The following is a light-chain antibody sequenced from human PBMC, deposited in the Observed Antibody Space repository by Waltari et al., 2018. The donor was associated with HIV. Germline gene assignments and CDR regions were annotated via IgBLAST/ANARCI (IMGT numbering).Light chain of an antibody. CDR3: QQYYSTPLT. CDR1: QSVLYSSNNKNY. J-gene: IGKJ4*01. Sequence: DIVMTQSPDSLAVSLGERATINCKSSQSVLYSSNNKNYLAWYQQKPGQPPKLLMYCAATRESGVPDRSSGSGSGTDFTLTISSLQAEDVAVYYCQQYYSTPLTFGGGTKVEIK. CDR2: CAA. V-gene: IGKV4-1*01.